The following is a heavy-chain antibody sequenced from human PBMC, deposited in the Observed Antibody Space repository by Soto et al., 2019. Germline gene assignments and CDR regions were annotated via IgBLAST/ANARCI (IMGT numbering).Heavy chain of an antibody. CDR3: ARDTGTQYDY. D-gene: IGHD4-17*01. CDR1: GGSISSYR. V-gene: IGHV4-59*01. CDR2: IYNSGST. Sequence: SETLSLTCTVSGGSISSYRWSWIRQPPGKGLEWIGYIYNSGSTNYNPSLKSRVTISVDTSKNQFSLKLSSVTAADTAVYYCARDTGTQYDYWGQRTLVTVSS. J-gene: IGHJ4*02.